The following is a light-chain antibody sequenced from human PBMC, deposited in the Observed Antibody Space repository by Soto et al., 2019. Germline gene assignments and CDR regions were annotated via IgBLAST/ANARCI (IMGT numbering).Light chain of an antibody. CDR1: SSDVGGYNY. J-gene: IGLJ1*01. CDR3: SSYTNINTRACV. V-gene: IGLV2-14*01. Sequence: QSVLTQPASVSGSPGQSITMSCTGTSSDVGGYNYISWYQQHPGKAPKLIIYEVTDRPSGVSNRFSGSKSGNTASLTISGLQAEDEAEYYCSSYTNINTRACVFGTGTKLTVL. CDR2: EVT.